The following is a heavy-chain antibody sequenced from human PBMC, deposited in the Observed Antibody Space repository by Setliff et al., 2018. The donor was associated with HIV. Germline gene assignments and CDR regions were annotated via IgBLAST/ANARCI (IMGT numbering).Heavy chain of an antibody. J-gene: IGHJ3*02. D-gene: IGHD6-13*01. CDR2: INPSGGRT. Sequence: GASVMVSCKASGYAFTSYYMHWVRQAPGPGLEWMGMINPSGGRTSYAQKFQGRVTMARDTSTSTVYMELSSLRSEDTAVYYCARIPGSSWYNGFDIWGQVTMVTVSS. V-gene: IGHV1-46*01. CDR3: ARIPGSSWYNGFDI. CDR1: GYAFTSYY.